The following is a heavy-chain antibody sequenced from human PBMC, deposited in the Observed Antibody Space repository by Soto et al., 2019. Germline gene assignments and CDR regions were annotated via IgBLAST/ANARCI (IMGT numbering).Heavy chain of an antibody. Sequence: PGGSLRVSCAASGCNFSSYTMTWFRQAPGKGLDLVSSINTISSHIYYAYSVKGRFTISRDNTQNSLYLQMNSLRAEDTAVYFCARWTTXXXRFXXXWXXGXRXTVXS. CDR1: GCNFSSYT. J-gene: IGHJ4*02. V-gene: IGHV3-21*06. D-gene: IGHD4-17*01. CDR3: ARWTTXXXRFXXX. CDR2: INTISSHI.